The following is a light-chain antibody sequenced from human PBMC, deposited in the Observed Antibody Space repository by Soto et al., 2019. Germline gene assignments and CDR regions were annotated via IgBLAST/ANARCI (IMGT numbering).Light chain of an antibody. CDR1: SSNIGSNT. J-gene: IGLJ2*01. V-gene: IGLV1-44*01. Sequence: QSVLTQPPSASGTPGQRVTISWSGSSSNIGSNTVNWYQQLPRTAPKLLIYSNNQRPSGVRDRFSGSKSGTSASLAISGLQSEDEADYYCAAWEDSLNGRVVFGGGTKLTVL. CDR3: AAWEDSLNGRVV. CDR2: SNN.